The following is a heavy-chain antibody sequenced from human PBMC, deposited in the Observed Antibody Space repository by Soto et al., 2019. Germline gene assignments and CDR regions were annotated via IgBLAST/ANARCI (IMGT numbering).Heavy chain of an antibody. Sequence: SETLSLTCTVSGGSISSGDYYLSWIRQPPGKGLEWIGYIYYSGNTYYNPSLKSRVTISVDTSKNQFSLKLSSVTAADTAVYYCARAQGSGFLVSWGQGTLVTVSS. CDR2: IYYSGNT. J-gene: IGHJ4*02. D-gene: IGHD3-10*01. CDR3: ARAQGSGFLVS. V-gene: IGHV4-30-4*01. CDR1: GGSISSGDYY.